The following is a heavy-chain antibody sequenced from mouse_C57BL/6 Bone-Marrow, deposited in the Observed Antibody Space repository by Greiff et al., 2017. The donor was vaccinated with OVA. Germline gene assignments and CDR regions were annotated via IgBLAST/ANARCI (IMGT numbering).Heavy chain of an antibody. Sequence: EVKLMESGGGLVKPGGSLKLSCAASGFTFSSYAMSWVRQTPEKRLEWVATISDGGSYTYYPDNVKGRFTISRDNAKNNLYLQMSHLKSEDTAMYYCARETAQATSFDYWGQGTTLTVSS. CDR2: ISDGGSYT. CDR3: ARETAQATSFDY. V-gene: IGHV5-4*01. CDR1: GFTFSSYA. D-gene: IGHD3-2*02. J-gene: IGHJ2*01.